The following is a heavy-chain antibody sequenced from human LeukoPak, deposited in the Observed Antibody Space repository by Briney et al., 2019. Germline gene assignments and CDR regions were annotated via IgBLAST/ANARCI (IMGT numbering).Heavy chain of an antibody. V-gene: IGHV3-20*04. Sequence: GGSLRLSCAASGFTFDDYGMSWVRQAPGKGLEWVSGINWNGGSTGYADSVKGRFTISRDNAKNSLYLQMNSLGAEDTALYYCARALTATLDHWTYYYYMDVWGKGTTVTVSS. CDR3: ARALTATLDHWTYYYYMDV. D-gene: IGHD2-15*01. CDR1: GFTFDDYG. J-gene: IGHJ6*03. CDR2: INWNGGST.